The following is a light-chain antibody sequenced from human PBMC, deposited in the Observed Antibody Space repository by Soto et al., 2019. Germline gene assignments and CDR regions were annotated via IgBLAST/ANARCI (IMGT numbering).Light chain of an antibody. CDR3: QQYGSPAQRYT. Sequence: EIVLTQSPGTLSLSPGERATLSCRASQSVSSSYLAWYQQKPGQAPRLLIYGASSRATGIPDRFSGSGSGTDFTLTISRLEPEDFAVYYCQQYGSPAQRYTFGQGTKLEIK. J-gene: IGKJ2*01. CDR2: GAS. V-gene: IGKV3-20*01. CDR1: QSVSSSY.